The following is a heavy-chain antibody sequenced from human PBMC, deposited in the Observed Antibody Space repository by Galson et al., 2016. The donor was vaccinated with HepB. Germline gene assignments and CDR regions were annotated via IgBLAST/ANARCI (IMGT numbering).Heavy chain of an antibody. Sequence: SLRLSCAASGFTLSNYAMSWVRQAPGKGLEWVSDISGSGITTYYADSVKGRFTISRDNSKKKVYLQMSSLRAEDTAVYYCARLFGGYIDYWGQGTLVTVSS. D-gene: IGHD2-15*01. CDR1: GFTLSNYA. CDR3: ARLFGGYIDY. V-gene: IGHV3-23*01. J-gene: IGHJ4*02. CDR2: ISGSGITT.